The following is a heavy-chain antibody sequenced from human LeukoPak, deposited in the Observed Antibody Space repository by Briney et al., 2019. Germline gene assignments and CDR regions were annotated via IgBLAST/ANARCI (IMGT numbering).Heavy chain of an antibody. CDR3: ARPLSGTTDFDY. CDR1: GFTFSSYG. V-gene: IGHV3-30*03. Sequence: GGSLRLSCAASGFTFSSYGMHWVRQAPGKGLEWVAVISYDGSNKYYADSVKGRFTISRDNSKNTLYLQMNSLRAEDTAVYYCARPLSGTTDFDYWGQGTLVTVSS. D-gene: IGHD1-20*01. J-gene: IGHJ4*02. CDR2: ISYDGSNK.